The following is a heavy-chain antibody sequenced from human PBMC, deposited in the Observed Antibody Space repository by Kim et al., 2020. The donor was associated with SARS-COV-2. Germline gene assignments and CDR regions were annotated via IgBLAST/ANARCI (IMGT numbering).Heavy chain of an antibody. CDR1: GFTFSSFW. Sequence: GGSLRLSCAASGFTFSSFWMHWVRQVPGRGLVWVSRISSDGTYTTHVDSVEGRFTISRDNAKNTLFLQMSSLRVEDTAVYYCATFGIDWDLSSWGQGTLVTVSP. J-gene: IGHJ5*02. D-gene: IGHD3-9*01. V-gene: IGHV3-74*01. CDR2: ISSDGTYT. CDR3: ATFGIDWDLSS.